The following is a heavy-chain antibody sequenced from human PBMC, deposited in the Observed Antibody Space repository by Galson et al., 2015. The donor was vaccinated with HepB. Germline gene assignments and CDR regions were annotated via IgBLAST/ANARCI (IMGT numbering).Heavy chain of an antibody. CDR2: TTNSGGST. V-gene: IGHV3-23*01. J-gene: IGHJ6*02. CDR1: GFTFSSYG. D-gene: IGHD2-15*01. CDR3: AKDTWGGPSEGGSPYFHYYDMDV. Sequence: SLRLSCAASGFTFSSYGMSWVRQAPGKGLAWVSATTNSGGSTFYADSVEGRFTISRDNAKNSLYLQMNSLRAEDTALYYCAKDTWGGPSEGGSPYFHYYDMDVWGPGTTVTVSS.